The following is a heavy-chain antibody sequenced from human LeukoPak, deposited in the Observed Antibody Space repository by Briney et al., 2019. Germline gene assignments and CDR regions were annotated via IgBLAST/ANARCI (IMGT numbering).Heavy chain of an antibody. Sequence: GGSLRLPCAASGFTFSDYYMSWIRQAPGKGLEWVSYISSSSSYTNYADSVKGRFTISRDNAKNSLYLQMNSLRAEDTAVYYCARGGAGYPIDYWGQGTLVTVSS. J-gene: IGHJ4*02. CDR2: ISSSSSYT. D-gene: IGHD3-16*02. CDR1: GFTFSDYY. CDR3: ARGGAGYPIDY. V-gene: IGHV3-11*06.